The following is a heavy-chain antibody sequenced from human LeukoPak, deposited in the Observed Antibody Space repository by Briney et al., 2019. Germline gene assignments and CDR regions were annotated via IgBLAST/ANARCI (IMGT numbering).Heavy chain of an antibody. CDR1: GFTFSSYW. Sequence: PVGSLRLSCAASGFTFSSYWMHWVRQAPGKGLVWVSRINSDGSSTSYADSVKGRFTISRDNAKNTLYLQMSSLRAEDTAVYYCARDLWSYYDSSGYDYDDYWGQGTLVTVSS. J-gene: IGHJ4*02. D-gene: IGHD3-22*01. V-gene: IGHV3-74*01. CDR3: ARDLWSYYDSSGYDYDDY. CDR2: INSDGSST.